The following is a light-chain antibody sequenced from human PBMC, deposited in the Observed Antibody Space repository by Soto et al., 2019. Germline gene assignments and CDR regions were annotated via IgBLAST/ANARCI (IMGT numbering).Light chain of an antibody. V-gene: IGLV2-14*01. Sequence: QSVLTQPASMSGSPGQSITISCTGTSSDVGGYNYVSWYQQHPGKAPKLMIYEVSHRPSGVSDRFSGSKSGNTASLTISGLQAEDEADYYCSSYAGRNTVIFGGGTKLTVL. CDR1: SSDVGGYNY. CDR3: SSYAGRNTVI. CDR2: EVS. J-gene: IGLJ2*01.